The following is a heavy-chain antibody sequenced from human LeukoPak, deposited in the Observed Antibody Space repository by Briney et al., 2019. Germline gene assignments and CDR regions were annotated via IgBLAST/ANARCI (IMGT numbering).Heavy chain of an antibody. CDR3: ARDREESPTLFGYSYGRNHYYYMDV. CDR1: GFTVSSNY. D-gene: IGHD5-18*01. V-gene: IGHV3-53*01. J-gene: IGHJ6*03. Sequence: GGSLRLSCAASGFTVSSNYMSWVRQAPGKGLEWVSVIYSGGSTYYADSVKGRFTISRDNSKNPLYLQMNSLRAEDTAVYYCARDREESPTLFGYSYGRNHYYYMDVWGKGTTVTVSS. CDR2: IYSGGST.